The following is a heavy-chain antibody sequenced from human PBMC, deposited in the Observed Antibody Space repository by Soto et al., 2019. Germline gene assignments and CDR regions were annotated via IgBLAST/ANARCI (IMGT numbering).Heavy chain of an antibody. J-gene: IGHJ6*02. Sequence: QVHLVESGGGVVQPGRSLRLSCAASGFTFSSYGMHWVRQAPGKGLEWVAVMSNDGTSRFYADSVKGRFTISRDNSKNTLYLQMNSLRAEDTAMYYCAKDRVKDYYYYAMDVWGQGTTVTVSS. CDR3: AKDRVKDYYYYAMDV. V-gene: IGHV3-30*18. CDR2: MSNDGTSR. CDR1: GFTFSSYG.